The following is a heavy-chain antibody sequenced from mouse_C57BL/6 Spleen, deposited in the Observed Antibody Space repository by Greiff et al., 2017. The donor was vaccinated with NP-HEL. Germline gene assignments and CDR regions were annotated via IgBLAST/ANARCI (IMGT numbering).Heavy chain of an antibody. CDR1: GYAFSSSW. CDR3: AHYYGSSPWFAD. D-gene: IGHD1-1*01. J-gene: IGHJ3*01. Sequence: QVQLQQSGPELVKPGASVKISCKASGYAFSSSWMNWVKQRPGKGLEWIGRIYPGDGDTNYNGKFKGKATLTADKSSSTAYMQLSSLTSEDSAVYYWAHYYGSSPWFADGGKGTLVTVAA. CDR2: IYPGDGDT. V-gene: IGHV1-82*01.